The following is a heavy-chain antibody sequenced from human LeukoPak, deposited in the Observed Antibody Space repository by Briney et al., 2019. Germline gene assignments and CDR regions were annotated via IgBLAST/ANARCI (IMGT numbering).Heavy chain of an antibody. D-gene: IGHD3-10*01. J-gene: IGHJ3*02. CDR2: INWNGGST. CDR3: AKVETIPYYYGSGSRPHDAFDI. Sequence: PGGSLRLSCAASGFTFDDYGMSWVRQAPGKGLEWVSGINWNGGSTGYADSVKGRFTISRDNAKNSLYLQMNSLRAEDTAVYYCAKVETIPYYYGSGSRPHDAFDIWGQGTMVTVSS. V-gene: IGHV3-20*04. CDR1: GFTFDDYG.